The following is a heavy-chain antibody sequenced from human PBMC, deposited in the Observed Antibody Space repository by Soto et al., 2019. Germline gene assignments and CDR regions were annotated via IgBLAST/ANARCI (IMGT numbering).Heavy chain of an antibody. D-gene: IGHD4-4*01. CDR2: ISSDGSSI. J-gene: IGHJ4*02. Sequence: GGSLRLSCAASGFTFSSYWMHWVRQAPGAGPVWVSRISSDGSSIYYADSVKGRFTVSRDNAKNTLYLQMSSLRADDTAVYYCGRSREGYSYFEHWGQGTLVTVS. V-gene: IGHV3-74*01. CDR3: GRSREGYSYFEH. CDR1: GFTFSSYW.